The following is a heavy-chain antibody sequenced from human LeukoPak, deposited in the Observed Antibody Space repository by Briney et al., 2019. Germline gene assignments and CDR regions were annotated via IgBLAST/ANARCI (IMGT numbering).Heavy chain of an antibody. Sequence: GGSLRLSCAASGFTFSSYSMNWVRQAPGKGLEWVSYISSSSSTIYYADSVKGRFTISRDNAKNSLYLQMNSLRAEDTAVYYCARSLKPYGSGLYYFDYWGQGTLVTVSS. CDR1: GFTFSSYS. J-gene: IGHJ4*02. CDR3: ARSLKPYGSGLYYFDY. D-gene: IGHD3-10*01. CDR2: ISSSSSTI. V-gene: IGHV3-48*04.